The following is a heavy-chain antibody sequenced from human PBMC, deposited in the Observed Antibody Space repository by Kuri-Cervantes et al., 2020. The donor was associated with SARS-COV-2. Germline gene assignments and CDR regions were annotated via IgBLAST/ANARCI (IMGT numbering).Heavy chain of an antibody. CDR1: VFTFSGHW. CDR2: INPDGSYT. CDR3: AKDSRDCSGGSCYLYYHYGMDV. J-gene: IGHJ6*02. V-gene: IGHV3-74*01. Sequence: GESLKISCAASVFTFSGHWIHWVRQAPGKGLVWVSRINPDGSYTNNADSVKGRFTLSRDNAKNMLYLQMNSLRAEDTAVYYCAKDSRDCSGGSCYLYYHYGMDVWGQGTTVTVSS. D-gene: IGHD2-15*01.